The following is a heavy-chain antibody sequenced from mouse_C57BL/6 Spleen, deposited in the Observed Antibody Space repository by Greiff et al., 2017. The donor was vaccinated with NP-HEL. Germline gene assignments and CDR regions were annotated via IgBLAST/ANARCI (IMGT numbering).Heavy chain of an antibody. V-gene: IGHV14-4*01. J-gene: IGHJ4*01. D-gene: IGHD6-5*01. CDR2: IDPENGDT. Sequence: EVQLQQSGAELVRPGASVKLSCTASGFNIKDDYMHWVKQRPEQGLEWIGWIDPENGDTEYASKFQGKATITADTSSNTAYLQLSSLTSEDTAVYYCTKAYDYEAMDYWGQGTSVTVSS. CDR3: TKAYDYEAMDY. CDR1: GFNIKDDY.